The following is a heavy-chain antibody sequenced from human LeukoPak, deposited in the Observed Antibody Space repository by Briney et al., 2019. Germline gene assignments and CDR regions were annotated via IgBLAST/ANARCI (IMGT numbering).Heavy chain of an antibody. CDR2: IRNKAHGGKT. D-gene: IGHD2/OR15-2a*01. Sequence: GGSLRLSCTASGFTFGDYAMYWFRQAPGKGLEWVGLIRNKAHGGKTEYSASVKGTFSISRDDSKSIAYLQMNSLKTEDTGVYYCTRDLLSNSGEHNSFGPWGQGALVTVSS. CDR1: GFTFGDYA. V-gene: IGHV3-49*03. J-gene: IGHJ5*02. CDR3: TRDLLSNSGEHNSFGP.